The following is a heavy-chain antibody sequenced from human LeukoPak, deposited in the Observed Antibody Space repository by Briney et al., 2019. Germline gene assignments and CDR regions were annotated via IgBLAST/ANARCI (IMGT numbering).Heavy chain of an antibody. D-gene: IGHD1-1*01. Sequence: PGGSLRLSCSASGFTFSSYWMSWVRQAPGKGLGWMAYIKQDGSVQNYVDSVKGRFTISRDNAKDSLFLQLNNLRAEDTAVYFCARDGIMTYAFDIWGQGTKVTVSP. CDR2: IKQDGSVQ. J-gene: IGHJ3*02. CDR1: GFTFSSYW. CDR3: ARDGIMTYAFDI. V-gene: IGHV3-7*01.